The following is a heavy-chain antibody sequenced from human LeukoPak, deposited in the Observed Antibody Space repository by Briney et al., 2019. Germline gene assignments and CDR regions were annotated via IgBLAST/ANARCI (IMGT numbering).Heavy chain of an antibody. CDR1: GFAFSNND. CDR2: IRGSGDSP. Sequence: PGGTLRLSCAASGFAFSNNDMSWVRQAPGKGLEWVSSIRGSGDSPNYADSVKGRFTISRDNSENMVYLQMSSLRPEDTAVYYCAKAGTTGSNWDYWGQGILVTVSS. CDR3: AKAGTTGSNWDY. J-gene: IGHJ4*02. V-gene: IGHV3-23*01. D-gene: IGHD1-1*01.